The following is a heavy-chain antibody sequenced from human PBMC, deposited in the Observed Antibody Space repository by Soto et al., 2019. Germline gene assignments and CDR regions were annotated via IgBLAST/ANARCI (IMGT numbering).Heavy chain of an antibody. CDR2: IYYTGRT. CDR1: GGSISSGGYY. V-gene: IGHV4-31*03. J-gene: IGHJ5*02. CDR3: ARRMGNHFDP. Sequence: QVQLQESGPGLVKPSQTLSLTCTVSGGSISSGGYYWTWIRQHPGKGLEWIGYIYYTGRTYYNPSLKSRVTISVDTSKNQFSLKLRSVTAADTAVYYGARRMGNHFDPWGQGTLVIVSS. D-gene: IGHD7-27*01.